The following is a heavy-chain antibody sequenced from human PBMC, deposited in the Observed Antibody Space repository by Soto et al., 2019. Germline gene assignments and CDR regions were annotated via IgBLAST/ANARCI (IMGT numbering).Heavy chain of an antibody. CDR1: GYTFTSYD. V-gene: IGHV1-8*01. D-gene: IGHD3-10*01. Sequence: ASVKVSCKASGYTFTSYDINWLRQATGQGLEWMGWMNPNSGNTGYAQKFQGRVTMTRNTSISTAYMELSSLRSEDTAVYYCVRPLPSGRNYGMDVWGQGTTVTVSS. CDR3: VRPLPSGRNYGMDV. CDR2: MNPNSGNT. J-gene: IGHJ6*02.